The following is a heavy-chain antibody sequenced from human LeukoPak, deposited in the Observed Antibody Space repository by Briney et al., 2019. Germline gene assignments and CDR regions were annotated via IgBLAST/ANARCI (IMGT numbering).Heavy chain of an antibody. CDR1: GFTFSSYE. J-gene: IGHJ4*02. Sequence: PGGSLRLSCAASGFTFSSYEMNWVRQAPGKGLEWVSYISSSGSTIYYADSVKGRFTISRDNAKNSLYLQMNSLRAEDTAVYYCARDSTYYYGSGSYLLFDYWGQGTLVTVSS. CDR3: ARDSTYYYGSGSYLLFDY. D-gene: IGHD3-10*01. V-gene: IGHV3-48*03. CDR2: ISSSGSTI.